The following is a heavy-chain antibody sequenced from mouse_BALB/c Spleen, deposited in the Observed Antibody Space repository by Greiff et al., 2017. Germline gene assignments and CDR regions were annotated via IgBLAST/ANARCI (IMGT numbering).Heavy chain of an antibody. J-gene: IGHJ3*01. CDR3: VRTGPWFAY. Sequence: VQVVESGPGLVAPSQSLSITCTVSGFSLTSYDISWIRQPPGKGLEWLGVIWTGGGTNYNSAFMSRLSISKDNSKSQVFLKMNSLQTDDTAIYYCVRTGPWFAYWGQGTLVTVSA. CDR2: IWTGGGT. CDR1: GFSLTSYD. V-gene: IGHV2-9-2*01. D-gene: IGHD4-1*01.